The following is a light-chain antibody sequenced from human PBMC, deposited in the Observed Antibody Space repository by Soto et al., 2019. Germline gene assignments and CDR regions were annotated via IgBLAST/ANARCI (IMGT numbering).Light chain of an antibody. J-gene: IGKJ1*01. Sequence: EIVLTQSPGTLSLSPGERATLSCRASQSISRSFFAWYQQRPGQAPRLLIYGASSRATGIPDRFSGSGSGTGFTLPISRKEPEDFAVYYCQQYGTSPSWTFGQGTKVELK. CDR2: GAS. CDR3: QQYGTSPSWT. CDR1: QSISRSF. V-gene: IGKV3-20*01.